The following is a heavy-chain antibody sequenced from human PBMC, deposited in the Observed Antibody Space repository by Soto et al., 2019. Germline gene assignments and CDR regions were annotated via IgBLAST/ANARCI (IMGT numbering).Heavy chain of an antibody. J-gene: IGHJ4*02. Sequence: GGSLRLSCAASGFTFNTFIMSWVRQAPGKGLEWVSAISGSGDSTYYADSVKGRFTISRDNSKNTVYLQMNSLRAEETALYYCAKNCEPRLYSSTWTGPYFDYCGQGTLVTVSS. V-gene: IGHV3-23*01. CDR1: GFTFNTFI. CDR3: AKNCEPRLYSSTWTGPYFDY. D-gene: IGHD6-13*01. CDR2: ISGSGDST.